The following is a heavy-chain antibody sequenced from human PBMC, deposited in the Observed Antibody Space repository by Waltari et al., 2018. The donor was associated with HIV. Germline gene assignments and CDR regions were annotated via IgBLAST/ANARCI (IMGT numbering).Heavy chain of an antibody. D-gene: IGHD2-21*02. CDR3: ATQVTVYGGLDV. V-gene: IGHV1-8*01. CDR2: MDPGIGNT. Sequence: HLEQSGAEVKRPGASVKVSCKAPGYSFISNDITGVRQAPGQGLELMGWMDPGIGNTDHAQKFQGRVSMTRDTSINTAYMEMYSLTSDDTAVYYCATQVTVYGGLDVWGPGTTVTVSS. CDR1: GYSFISND. J-gene: IGHJ6*02.